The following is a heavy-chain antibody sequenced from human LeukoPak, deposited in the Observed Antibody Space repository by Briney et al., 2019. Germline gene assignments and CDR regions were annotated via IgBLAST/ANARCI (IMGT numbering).Heavy chain of an antibody. CDR2: IYYSGST. CDR3: ARWYGGYDGDYFDY. J-gene: IGHJ4*02. Sequence: SQTLSLTCTVSGGSISSGGYYWSWIRQHPGKGLEWIGYIYYSGSTYYNPSLKSRVTISVDTSKNQFSLKLSSVTAADTAAYYCARWYGGYDGDYFDYWGQGTLVTVSS. D-gene: IGHD5-12*01. CDR1: GGSISSGGYY. V-gene: IGHV4-31*03.